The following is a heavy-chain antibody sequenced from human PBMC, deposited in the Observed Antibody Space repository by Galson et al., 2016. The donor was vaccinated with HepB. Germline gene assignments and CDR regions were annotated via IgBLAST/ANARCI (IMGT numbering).Heavy chain of an antibody. D-gene: IGHD3-16*02. V-gene: IGHV3-23*01. Sequence: SLRLSCAASGFTFSTYGMHWVRQAPGKGLEWVSGISGSGGTTYYADSVKGRFTISRDNPKNTLYLQMNSLRAEDTAVYYCAKSLDPAFDDYIWGSYRYLDAFYIWGKGTMVTVSS. CDR3: AKSLDPAFDDYIWGSYRYLDAFYI. CDR2: ISGSGGTT. CDR1: GFTFSTYG. J-gene: IGHJ3*02.